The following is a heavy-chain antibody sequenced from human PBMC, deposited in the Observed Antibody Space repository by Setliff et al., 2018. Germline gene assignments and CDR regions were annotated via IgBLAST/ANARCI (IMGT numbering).Heavy chain of an antibody. CDR2: IYYRGST. J-gene: IGHJ4*02. V-gene: IGHV4-59*08. Sequence: TLSLTCNVSGGSISTYYWTWIRQPPGKGLEWIGYIYYRGSTNYNPSLKSRVTISVDTSKNQFSLKLSSVTAADTAVYYCARHATYYYGSGNLPFDSWGQGTLVTVSS. CDR1: GGSISTYY. CDR3: ARHATYYYGSGNLPFDS. D-gene: IGHD3-10*01.